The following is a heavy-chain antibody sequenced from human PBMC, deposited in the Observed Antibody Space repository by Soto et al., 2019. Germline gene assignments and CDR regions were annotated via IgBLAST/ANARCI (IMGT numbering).Heavy chain of an antibody. Sequence: SETLSLTCTVSGGSISSGDYYWSWIRQPPGKGLEWIGYIYYSGSTYYNPSLKSRVTISVDTSKNQFSLKLSSVTAADTAVYYCDRINISTGYLFDYWGQGTLVTVSS. J-gene: IGHJ4*02. CDR2: IYYSGST. D-gene: IGHD3-9*01. CDR3: DRINISTGYLFDY. V-gene: IGHV4-30-4*01. CDR1: GGSISSGDYY.